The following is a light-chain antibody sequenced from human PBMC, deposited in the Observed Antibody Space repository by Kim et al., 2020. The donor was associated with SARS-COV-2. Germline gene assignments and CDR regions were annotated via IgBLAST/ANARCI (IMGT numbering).Light chain of an antibody. Sequence: QSALTQPPSASGSPGQSVTISCTGTSSDVGGYNYVSWYQQHPGNAPKLMVYEVSKRPSGVPDRFSGSKSGNTASLTVSGLQADDEANYYCASYADNNNWVFGGGTQLTVL. CDR2: EVS. J-gene: IGLJ3*02. CDR3: ASYADNNNWV. CDR1: SSDVGGYNY. V-gene: IGLV2-8*01.